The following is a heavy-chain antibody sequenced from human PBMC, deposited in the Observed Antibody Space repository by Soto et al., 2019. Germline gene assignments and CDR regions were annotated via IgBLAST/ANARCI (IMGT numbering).Heavy chain of an antibody. V-gene: IGHV1-69*02. D-gene: IGHD1-1*01. CDR3: ALRAGNWDPLWD. CDR1: GGTTSSYT. J-gene: IGHJ4*02. CDR2: IVPMIGKV. Sequence: QVQLVQSGAEVEKPGSSVKVSCKVSGGTTSSYTIGWVRQAPGQGLQWMGNIVPMIGKVDYAQTFQDRVTLTADKATRTVYMELRSLRAEGTAVYFCALRAGNWDPLWDWGQGTLLSVSS.